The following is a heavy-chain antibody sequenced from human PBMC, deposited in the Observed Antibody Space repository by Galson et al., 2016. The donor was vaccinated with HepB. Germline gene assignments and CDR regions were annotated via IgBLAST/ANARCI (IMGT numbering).Heavy chain of an antibody. J-gene: IGHJ4*02. V-gene: IGHV3-23*01. D-gene: IGHD2-8*02. CDR1: GFNFNYYA. CDR3: AKPGGFNLGPFDS. Sequence: SLRLSCAASGFNFNYYAMNWVRQAPGKGLEWVSVIAASGRGPNYAGSVKGRFTISRDNSQNIFYLQMNALRAEVSAIYYCAKPGGFNLGPFDSWGQGTLVTVSS. CDR2: IAASGRGP.